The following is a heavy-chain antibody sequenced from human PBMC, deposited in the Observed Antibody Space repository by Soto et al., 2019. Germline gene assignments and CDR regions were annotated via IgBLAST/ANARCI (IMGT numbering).Heavy chain of an antibody. CDR1: GFTFNIYW. J-gene: IGHJ4*02. D-gene: IGHD2-21*01. V-gene: IGHV3-74*01. CDR3: ARGVKGRWVVDY. CDR2: VNMDGSTT. Sequence: EVQLVESGGGLVQPGGSLRLSCAASGFTFNIYWLHWVRQAPGKGLVWVSRVNMDGSTTTYADSVKGRFTISRDNAKDTVYLEMNSLRDEDMGVYYCARGVKGRWVVDYWGQGTLVTVSS.